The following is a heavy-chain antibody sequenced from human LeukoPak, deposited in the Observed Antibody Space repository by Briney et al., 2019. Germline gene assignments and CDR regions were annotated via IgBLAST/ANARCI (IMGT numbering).Heavy chain of an antibody. V-gene: IGHV3-21*01. D-gene: IGHD2-2*02. CDR2: ISSSSSYI. J-gene: IGHJ4*02. Sequence: PGGSLRLSCAASGFTFSSYSMNWVRQAPGKGLEWVSSISSSSSYIYYADSVKDRFTISRDNAKNSLYLQMNSLRAEDTAVYYCARDSGGKYQLRYPTYFDYWGQGTLVTVSS. CDR3: ARDSGGKYQLRYPTYFDY. CDR1: GFTFSSYS.